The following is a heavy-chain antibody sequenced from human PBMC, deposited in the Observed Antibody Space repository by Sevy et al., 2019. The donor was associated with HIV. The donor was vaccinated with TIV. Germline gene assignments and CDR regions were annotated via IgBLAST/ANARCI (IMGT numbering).Heavy chain of an antibody. D-gene: IGHD3-22*01. J-gene: IGHJ4*02. Sequence: GGSLRLSCAASGFTLNNYAMNWVRQAPGKGLEWVSGISGSGVSTYYADSVKGRFTISRDNSKNRRYLQMNSPRAEDTAVYYCAKDSYFDNTLFDYWGQGTLVTVSS. CDR1: GFTLNNYA. CDR3: AKDSYFDNTLFDY. V-gene: IGHV3-23*01. CDR2: ISGSGVST.